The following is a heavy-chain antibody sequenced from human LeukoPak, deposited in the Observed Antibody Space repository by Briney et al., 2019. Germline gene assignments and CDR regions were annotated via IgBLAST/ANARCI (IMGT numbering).Heavy chain of an antibody. J-gene: IGHJ5*02. D-gene: IGHD6-25*01. V-gene: IGHV3-21*01. CDR2: ISSSSGYI. Sequence: GGSLRFSCAASGFTFSSYGMHWLRQAPGKGLEWVSSISSSSGYIYYADSVKGRFTISRDNAKNSLYLQMNSLRAEDTAVYYCASSWRRSTGWLFNWFDTWGQGALVTVSS. CDR1: GFTFSSYG. CDR3: ASSWRRSTGWLFNWFDT.